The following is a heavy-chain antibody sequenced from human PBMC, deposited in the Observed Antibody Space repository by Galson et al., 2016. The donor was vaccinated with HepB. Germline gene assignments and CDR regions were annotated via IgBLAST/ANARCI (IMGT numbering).Heavy chain of an antibody. CDR1: GFSLSRYW. CDR3: ARAPPLPATVGGYDS. CDR2: VSTDGRST. V-gene: IGHV3-74*01. Sequence: SLRLSCAASGFSLSRYWMHWVRQAPGKGPVWVSRVSTDGRSTNYADSVKGRVTISRDNAKNTLYLEMNSLRAEDTAVYYCARAPPLPATVGGYDSWGQGILVTVSS. J-gene: IGHJ4*02. D-gene: IGHD2-2*01.